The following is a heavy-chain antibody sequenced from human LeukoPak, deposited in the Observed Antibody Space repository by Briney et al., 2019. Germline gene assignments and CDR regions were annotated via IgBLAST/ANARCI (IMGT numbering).Heavy chain of an antibody. Sequence: SETPSLTCTVSGGSISSFYWSWIRQPPGNGLEYIGYISYSGTTSYNPSLKSRVTITVDTSKNQFSLKLTSVTAADTAVYYCARDKGLPQAFDIWGQGTMVTVSS. V-gene: IGHV4-59*01. CDR2: ISYSGTT. CDR3: ARDKGLPQAFDI. D-gene: IGHD5/OR15-5a*01. CDR1: GGSISSFY. J-gene: IGHJ3*02.